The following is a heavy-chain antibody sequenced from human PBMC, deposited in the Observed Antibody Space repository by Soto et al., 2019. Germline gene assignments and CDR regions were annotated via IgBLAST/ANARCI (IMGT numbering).Heavy chain of an antibody. Sequence: QDQLVQSGAEVKKPGSSVKVSCKASGGTFSSHTFSWVRPAPGQGLEWMGRIIPALGTATYAQKFQGRVTITADESANTVYMELNSLRSEYTAVYYCARPDFGDYWYFDLWGRGTLVTVSS. J-gene: IGHJ2*01. CDR1: GGTFSSHT. CDR2: IIPALGTA. V-gene: IGHV1-69*08. D-gene: IGHD4-17*01. CDR3: ARPDFGDYWYFDL.